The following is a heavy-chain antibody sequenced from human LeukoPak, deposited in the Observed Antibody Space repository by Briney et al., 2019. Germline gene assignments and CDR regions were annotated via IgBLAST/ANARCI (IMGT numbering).Heavy chain of an antibody. D-gene: IGHD4-17*01. Sequence: GGSLRLSCAASGFTFSTYGMHWVRQAPGKGLEWVAFIRYDGSNKYYADSVKGRFTISRDNSKNTLYLQMNSLRAEDTAVYYCAKGPNGDYSVAFDIWGQGTMVTVSS. CDR1: GFTFSTYG. J-gene: IGHJ3*02. V-gene: IGHV3-30*02. CDR2: IRYDGSNK. CDR3: AKGPNGDYSVAFDI.